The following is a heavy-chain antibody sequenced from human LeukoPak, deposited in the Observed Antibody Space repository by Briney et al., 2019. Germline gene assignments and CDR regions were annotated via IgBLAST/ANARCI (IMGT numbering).Heavy chain of an antibody. CDR3: ATLGYSSSFDY. D-gene: IGHD6-6*01. V-gene: IGHV1-69-2*01. J-gene: IGHJ4*02. CDR1: GYTFTDYY. Sequence: ASVKVSCKVSGYTFTDYYMHWVQQAPGKGLEWMGLVDPEDGETIYAEKFQGGVTITADTSTDTAYMELSSLRSEDTAVYYCATLGYSSSFDYWGQGTLVTVSS. CDR2: VDPEDGET.